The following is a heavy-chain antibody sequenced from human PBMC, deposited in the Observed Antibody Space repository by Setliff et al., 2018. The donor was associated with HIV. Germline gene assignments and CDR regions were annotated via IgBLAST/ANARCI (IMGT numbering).Heavy chain of an antibody. Sequence: SETLSLTCTVSGGSINSYYWSWIRQPPGKGLEWIGYIYYDGSTNFNPATNYNPSLKDRVTLSVDTYNNQFSLKLTSVTVTDTAVYYCARHSSQWLIFRGAYYVDLWGQGVLVTVSS. D-gene: IGHD3-10*01. CDR3: ARHSSQWLIFRGAYYVDL. V-gene: IGHV4-59*08. J-gene: IGHJ4*02. CDR2: IYYDGSTNFNPAT. CDR1: GGSINSYY.